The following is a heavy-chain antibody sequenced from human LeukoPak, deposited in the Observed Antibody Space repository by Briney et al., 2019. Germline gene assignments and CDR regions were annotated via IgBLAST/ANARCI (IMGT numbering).Heavy chain of an antibody. CDR2: IYTSGST. CDR3: ARESCSSTSCYGLGDWFDP. D-gene: IGHD2-2*01. J-gene: IGHJ5*02. CDR1: GGSISSYY. Sequence: SETLSLTCTVSGGSISSYYWSWIRQPAGKGLEWIGRIYTSGSTNFNPSLKSRVTMSVDTSKNQFSLKLSSVTAADTAVYYCARESCSSTSCYGLGDWFDPWGQGTLVTVSS. V-gene: IGHV4-4*07.